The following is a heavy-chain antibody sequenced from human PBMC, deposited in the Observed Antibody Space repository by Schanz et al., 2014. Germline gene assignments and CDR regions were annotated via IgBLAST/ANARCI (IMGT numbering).Heavy chain of an antibody. J-gene: IGHJ6*02. Sequence: EVRLVESGGGLVQPGGSLRLSCAASGFTFYNYTMTWVRQAPGKGLEWVSAISSTGGSTYYADSVKGRFTISRDNSKNTLSLLVNSLRGEDTATYYCAKAFRTTKYYGMDVWGQGTTVTVS. CDR2: ISSTGGST. D-gene: IGHD1-1*01. V-gene: IGHV3-23*04. CDR1: GFTFYNYT. CDR3: AKAFRTTKYYGMDV.